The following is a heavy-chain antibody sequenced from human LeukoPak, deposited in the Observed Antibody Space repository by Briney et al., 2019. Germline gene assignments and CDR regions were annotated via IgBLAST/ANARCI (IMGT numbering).Heavy chain of an antibody. V-gene: IGHV3-74*01. CDR1: GFTFTNYA. Sequence: GGSLRLSCAVSGFTFTNYAMTWVRQAPGKGLVWVSRISDGGSTTTYADSVKGRFTISRDNAKNTLYLQMNGLRAEDTAVYYCSRSAYYDGSGNYYDYWGQGTLVTVSS. CDR2: ISDGGSTT. CDR3: SRSAYYDGSGNYYDY. D-gene: IGHD3-22*01. J-gene: IGHJ4*02.